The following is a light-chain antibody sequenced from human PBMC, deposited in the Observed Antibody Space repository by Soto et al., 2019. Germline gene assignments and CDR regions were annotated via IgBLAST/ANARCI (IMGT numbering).Light chain of an antibody. CDR1: KLGDKY. CDR2: QDN. J-gene: IGLJ2*01. V-gene: IGLV3-1*01. CDR3: QAWDSSHVV. Sequence: SYELTQPPSVSVSPGQTATITCSGDKLGDKYACWYQQKPGQSPVLVIYQDNKRPSGIPERFSGSHSGNTATLTISGTQAMDEADYYCQAWDSSHVVFGGGTKLTVL.